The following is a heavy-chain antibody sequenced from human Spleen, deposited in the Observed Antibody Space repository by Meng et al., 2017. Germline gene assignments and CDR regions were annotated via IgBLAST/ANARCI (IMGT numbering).Heavy chain of an antibody. CDR2: INPNSGGT. V-gene: IGHV1-2*02. J-gene: IGHJ4*02. CDR1: GYIFIGYF. D-gene: IGHD3-22*01. Sequence: VQLVQSGAEVKKPGASVKVSCKASGYIFIGYFIHWVRHAPGPGLEWMGWINPNSGGTNYAQKFQGRVTMTRDTSVSTAYMELTRLRSDDTAVYYCARSDIDSSGYYLPFDHWGQGTLVTVSS. CDR3: ARSDIDSSGYYLPFDH.